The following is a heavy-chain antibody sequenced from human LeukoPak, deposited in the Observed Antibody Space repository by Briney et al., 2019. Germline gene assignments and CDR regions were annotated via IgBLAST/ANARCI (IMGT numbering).Heavy chain of an antibody. CDR1: GLSFSTYS. J-gene: IGHJ4*02. CDR2: ITKSSSPI. D-gene: IGHD2-2*01. Sequence: GGSLRLSCAASGLSFSTYSMNWVRQAPGKGLEWVSYITKSSSPIHYADFVKGRFTISRDNAKNSLYLQMNSLRAEDTAVYYCVRDPDALDYWGQGTLVTVSS. V-gene: IGHV3-48*01. CDR3: VRDPDALDY.